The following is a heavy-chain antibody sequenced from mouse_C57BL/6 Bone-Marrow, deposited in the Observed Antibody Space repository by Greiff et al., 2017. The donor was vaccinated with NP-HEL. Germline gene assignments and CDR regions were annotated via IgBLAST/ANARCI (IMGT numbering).Heavy chain of an antibody. CDR3: ARRLRRPLDYAMDY. V-gene: IGHV1-64*01. D-gene: IGHD2-4*01. CDR1: GYTFTSYW. Sequence: QVQLQQPGAELVKPGASVKLSCKASGYTFTSYWMHWVKQRPGQGLEWIGMIHPNSGSTNYNEKFKSKATLTVDKSSSTAYMQLSSLTSEDSAVYYGARRLRRPLDYAMDYWGQGTSVTVSS. CDR2: IHPNSGST. J-gene: IGHJ4*01.